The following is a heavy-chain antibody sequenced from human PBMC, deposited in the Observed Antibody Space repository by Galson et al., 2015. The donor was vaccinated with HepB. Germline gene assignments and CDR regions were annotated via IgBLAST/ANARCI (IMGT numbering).Heavy chain of an antibody. J-gene: IGHJ6*02. CDR2: INPNSGGT. CDR1: GYTFTGYY. CDR3: ARWQGMAAAGGRDYYYYGMDV. D-gene: IGHD6-13*01. Sequence: SVKVSCKASGYTFTGYYMHWVRQAPGQGLEWMGWINPNSGGTNYAQKFQGWVTMTRDTSISTAYMELSRLRSDDTAVYYCARWQGMAAAGGRDYYYYGMDVWGQGTTVTVSS. V-gene: IGHV1-2*04.